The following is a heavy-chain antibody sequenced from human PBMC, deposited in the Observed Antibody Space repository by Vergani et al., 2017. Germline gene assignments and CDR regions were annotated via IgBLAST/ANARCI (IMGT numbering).Heavy chain of an antibody. CDR3: AREWGNYDILTGFYYYYGMDV. CDR1: GGSISSSYY. Sequence: QVQLQESGPGLVKPSGTLSLTCAVSGGSISSSYYWSWIRQPPGKGLEWIGYIYYSGSTNYNPSLKSRVTISVDTSKNQFSLKLSSVSAADTAVYYCAREWGNYDILTGFYYYYGMDVWGQGTTVTVSS. D-gene: IGHD3-9*01. CDR2: IYYSGST. J-gene: IGHJ6*02. V-gene: IGHV4-61*01.